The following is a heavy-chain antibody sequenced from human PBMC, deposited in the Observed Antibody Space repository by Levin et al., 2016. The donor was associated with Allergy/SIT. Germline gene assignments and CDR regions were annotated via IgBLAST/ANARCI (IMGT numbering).Heavy chain of an antibody. D-gene: IGHD6-6*01. CDR1: GFTFSDYG. CDR3: ARDWQLRANPINYIDH. V-gene: IGHV3-30*12. CDR2: IGYAGNSH. J-gene: IGHJ4*02. Sequence: GGSLRLSCAASGFTFSDYGVHWVRQAPGKGLEWVAVIGYAGNSHFYADSVVGRSSISRDNSKNMVFLQINSLRVDDTAVYYCARDWQLRANPINYIDHWGQGVLVTVSS.